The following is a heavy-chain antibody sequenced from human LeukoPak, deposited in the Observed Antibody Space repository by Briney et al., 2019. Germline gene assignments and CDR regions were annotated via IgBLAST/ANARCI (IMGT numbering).Heavy chain of an antibody. D-gene: IGHD5-12*01. V-gene: IGHV1-2*02. CDR2: INPNSGGT. J-gene: IGHJ4*02. CDR1: GYTFTGYY. Sequence: ASVKVSCKASGYTFTGYYMHWVRQAPGQGLEWMGWINPNSGGTNYAQKFQGRVTMTRGTSISTAYMELSRLRSDDTAVYYCARDTAIYSGYDLPYDWGQGTLVTVSS. CDR3: ARDTAIYSGYDLPYD.